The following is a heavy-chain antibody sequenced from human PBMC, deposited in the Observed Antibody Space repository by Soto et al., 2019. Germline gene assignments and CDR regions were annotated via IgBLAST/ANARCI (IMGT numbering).Heavy chain of an antibody. D-gene: IGHD2-2*01. J-gene: IGHJ6*02. CDR2: IYYSGST. CDR3: ARILGYCSSTSCHASGMDV. CDR1: GGSISSSSYY. Sequence: QLQLQESGPGLVKPSETLSLTCTVSGGSISSSSYYWGWIRQPPGKGLEWIGSIYYSGSTYYNPSPKSRAPISVDTSKTQFSLKLSSVTAADTAVYYCARILGYCSSTSCHASGMDVWGQGTTVTVSS. V-gene: IGHV4-39*01.